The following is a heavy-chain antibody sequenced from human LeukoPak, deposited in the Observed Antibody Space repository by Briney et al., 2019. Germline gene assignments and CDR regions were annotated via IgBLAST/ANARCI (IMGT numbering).Heavy chain of an antibody. CDR2: IYYSGST. Sequence: SETLSLTCTVSGGSISSSSYYWGWIRQPPGKGLEWIGSIYYSGSTYYNPSLRSRVTISVDTSKNQFSLKLSSVTAADTAVYYCARDTPLYNWFDPWGQGTLVTVSS. D-gene: IGHD2-15*01. CDR1: GGSISSSSYY. CDR3: ARDTPLYNWFDP. J-gene: IGHJ5*02. V-gene: IGHV4-39*07.